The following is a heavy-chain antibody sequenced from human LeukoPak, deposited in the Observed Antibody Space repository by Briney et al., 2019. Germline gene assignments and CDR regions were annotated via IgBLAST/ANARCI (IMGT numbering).Heavy chain of an antibody. CDR3: ARGQRIVATISYYYYMDV. CDR2: MNPNSGNT. Sequence: ASVKVSCKASGYTFTSYVINWVRQATGQGLEWMGWMNPNSGNTGYAQKFQGRVTMTRNTSISTAYMELSSLRSEDTAVYYCARGQRIVATISYYYYMDVWGKGTTVTVSS. CDR1: GYTFTSYV. J-gene: IGHJ6*03. V-gene: IGHV1-8*01. D-gene: IGHD5-12*01.